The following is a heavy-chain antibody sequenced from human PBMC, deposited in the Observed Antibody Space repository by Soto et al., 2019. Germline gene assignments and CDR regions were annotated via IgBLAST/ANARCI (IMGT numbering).Heavy chain of an antibody. CDR1: GFTVGSYA. J-gene: IGHJ6*02. D-gene: IGHD3-10*01. CDR2: IRGSGADT. V-gene: IGHV3-23*01. Sequence: PGGSLRLSCAASGFTVGSYAMSWVRQAPGKGLEWVSAIRGSGADTFYADSVEGRFTISRDNLKNTLYLQMNSLRAEDTATYYCAKVGGESFYYYYGMDVWGQGTTVTVSS. CDR3: AKVGGESFYYYYGMDV.